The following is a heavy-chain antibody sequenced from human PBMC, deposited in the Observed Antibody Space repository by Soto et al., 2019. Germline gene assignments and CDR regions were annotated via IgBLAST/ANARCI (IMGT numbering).Heavy chain of an antibody. Sequence: EVQLEESGGGLIKPGESLTLSCAASDFILSDAWMKWVRQAPGKGLEWVGRIKSKAHGGTTDYAAPLKGRFTILRDDSKNTLYLQMNSLQTEATAMYYCASYRDSSGLRRYDYWGQGDRVTVSS. CDR2: IKSKAHGGTT. D-gene: IGHD3-22*01. J-gene: IGHJ4*02. CDR1: DFILSDAW. V-gene: IGHV3-15*07. CDR3: ASYRDSSGLRRYDY.